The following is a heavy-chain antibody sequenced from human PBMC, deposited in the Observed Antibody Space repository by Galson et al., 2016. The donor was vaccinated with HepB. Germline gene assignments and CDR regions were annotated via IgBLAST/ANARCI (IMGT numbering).Heavy chain of an antibody. Sequence: SLRLSCAASGFTFSGYSMNWVRQAPGKGLEWVSSISASSTYIYYGDSVRGRFTISRDNAWNSLYLQMNSLRAEDTAVYFCATGDRNDVGFDYWGQGTLVTVSS. CDR2: ISASSTYI. CDR1: GFTFSGYS. CDR3: ATGDRNDVGFDY. D-gene: IGHD7-27*01. V-gene: IGHV3-21*01. J-gene: IGHJ4*02.